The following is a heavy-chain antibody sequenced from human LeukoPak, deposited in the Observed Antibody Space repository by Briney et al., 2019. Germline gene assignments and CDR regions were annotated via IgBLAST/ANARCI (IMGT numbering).Heavy chain of an antibody. CDR2: INWNGGST. D-gene: IGHD5-12*01. V-gene: IGHV3-20*04. CDR3: ARGVATPLNDAFDI. CDR1: GFTFDDYG. J-gene: IGHJ3*02. Sequence: GGSLRLSCAASGFTFDDYGMSWVRQAPGKGLEWVSGINWNGGSTVYADSVKGRFTISRDNAKNSLYLQMNSLRAEDTALYYCARGVATPLNDAFDIWGQGTMVTVSS.